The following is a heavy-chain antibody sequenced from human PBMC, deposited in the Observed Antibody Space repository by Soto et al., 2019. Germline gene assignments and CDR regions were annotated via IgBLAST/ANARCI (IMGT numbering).Heavy chain of an antibody. CDR3: AKDGNPIPYLTGYYRLGWFDP. CDR2: IIPLFGTA. CDR1: GVTFSSET. D-gene: IGHD3-9*01. Sequence: QVQLVQSGADVKKPGSSVKVSCQASGVTFSSETLGWVRQAPGQGLEWVGGIIPLFGTASYAQKFQGRVTITANESPSTVYMELSSLRSDDTAVYFCAKDGNPIPYLTGYYRLGWFDPWGQGTLVTVSS. V-gene: IGHV1-69*01. J-gene: IGHJ5*02.